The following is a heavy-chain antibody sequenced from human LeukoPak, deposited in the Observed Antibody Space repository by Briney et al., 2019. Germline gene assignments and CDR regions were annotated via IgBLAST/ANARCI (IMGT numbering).Heavy chain of an antibody. CDR2: IIPIFGTA. Sequence: ASVKVSCKASGGTFSSYAISWVRQAPGQGLEWMGGIIPIFGTANYAQKFQGRVTITADKSTSTAYMELSSLRSEDTAVYYCASVGGKWLHFDPWGQGTLVTVSS. J-gene: IGHJ5*02. V-gene: IGHV1-69*06. CDR1: GGTFSSYA. CDR3: ASVGGKWLHFDP. D-gene: IGHD5-24*01.